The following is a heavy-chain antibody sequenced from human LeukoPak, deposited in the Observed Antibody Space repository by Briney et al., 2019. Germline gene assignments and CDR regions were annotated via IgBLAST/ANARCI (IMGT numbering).Heavy chain of an antibody. CDR2: IIPIFGTA. CDR3: ATPKGIAARPFDY. Sequence: SVKVSCKASGYTFTNYYMHWVRQAPGQGLEWMGGIIPIFGTANYAQKFQGRVTITADESTSTAYMELSSLRSEDTAVYYCATPKGIAARPFDYWGQGTLVTVSS. CDR1: GYTFTNYY. V-gene: IGHV1-69*13. D-gene: IGHD6-6*01. J-gene: IGHJ4*02.